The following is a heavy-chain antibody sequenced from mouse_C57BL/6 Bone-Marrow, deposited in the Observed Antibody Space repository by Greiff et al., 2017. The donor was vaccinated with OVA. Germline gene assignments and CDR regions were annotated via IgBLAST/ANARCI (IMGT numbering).Heavy chain of an antibody. CDR3: ARSGSNYPYYYAMDY. J-gene: IGHJ4*01. D-gene: IGHD2-5*01. Sequence: VQLQQPGAELARPGASVKLSCKASGYTFTSYGISWVKQRTGQGLEWIGEIYPRSGNTYYNEKFKGKATLTADKSSSTAYMELRSLTSEDSAVYFCARSGSNYPYYYAMDYWGQGTSVTVSS. CDR2: IYPRSGNT. V-gene: IGHV1-81*01. CDR1: GYTFTSYG.